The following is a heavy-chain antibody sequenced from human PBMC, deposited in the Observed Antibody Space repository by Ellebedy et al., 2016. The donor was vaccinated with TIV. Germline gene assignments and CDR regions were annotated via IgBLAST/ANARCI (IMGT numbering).Heavy chain of an antibody. CDR3: ASDPYYGSGTYYP. CDR1: GYSFNTYW. V-gene: IGHV5-10-1*01. Sequence: GGSLRLSCKGSGYSFNTYWITWVRQMPGKGLEWMGRIDPSDSYTTYSPSFQGHVTISADRSISTAYLQWSSLKASDTAMYYCASDPYYGSGTYYPWGQGTLVTVSS. D-gene: IGHD3-10*01. J-gene: IGHJ4*02. CDR2: IDPSDSYT.